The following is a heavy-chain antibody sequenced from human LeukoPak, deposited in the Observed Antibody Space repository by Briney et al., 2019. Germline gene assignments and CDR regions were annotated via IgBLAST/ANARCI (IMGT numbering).Heavy chain of an antibody. D-gene: IGHD5-12*01. CDR1: GYTFTGYY. CDR2: INPNSGGT. Sequence: ASVKVSCKASGYTFTGYYMHWVRQAPGQGLAWMGWINPNSGGTNYAQKFQGRVTMTRDTSISTAYMELSRLRSDDTAAYYCARAHLKYSGYDSVAYWGQGTLVTVSS. V-gene: IGHV1-2*02. J-gene: IGHJ4*02. CDR3: ARAHLKYSGYDSVAY.